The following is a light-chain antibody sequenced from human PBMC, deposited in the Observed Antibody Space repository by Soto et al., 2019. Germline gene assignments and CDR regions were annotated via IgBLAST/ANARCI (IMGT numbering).Light chain of an antibody. CDR3: QQFNSYPPLT. J-gene: IGKJ4*01. Sequence: AIQLTQSPSSLSASVGDRVTITCRASQGISSALAWYQQKPGKAPKLLIYDASSLESGVPSRFSGSGSGTDFTLTISSLLPEDFATYYCQQFNSYPPLTFGEATKVEIK. V-gene: IGKV1-13*02. CDR2: DAS. CDR1: QGISSA.